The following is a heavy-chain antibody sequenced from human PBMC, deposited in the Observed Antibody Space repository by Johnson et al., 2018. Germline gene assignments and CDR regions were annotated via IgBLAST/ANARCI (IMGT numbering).Heavy chain of an antibody. J-gene: IGHJ3*02. CDR3: ARDTYYYDSSGYYIGCDAFDI. CDR2: IIPIFGTT. Sequence: QVQLVQSGAEVKKXGSSVKVXCKASGGTFSSYAISWVRQAPGQGLEWMGGIIPIFGTTNYAQKFKGRVTITADESTSTAYMELSSLRSEDTAVYYWARDTYYYDSSGYYIGCDAFDIWGQGTMVTVSS. D-gene: IGHD3-22*01. V-gene: IGHV1-69*01. CDR1: GGTFSSYA.